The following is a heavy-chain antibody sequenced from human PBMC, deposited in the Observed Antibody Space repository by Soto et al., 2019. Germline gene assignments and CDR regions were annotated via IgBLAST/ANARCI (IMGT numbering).Heavy chain of an antibody. CDR2: IGISGDT. J-gene: IGHJ6*02. V-gene: IGHV3-13*01. D-gene: IGHD1-26*01. CDR1: GFTFSIYD. Sequence: VGSLSLSCAASGFTFSIYDMHWVRQVTGKGLEWVSAIGISGDTYYPGSVKGRFTISRENAKNSLYLQMHSLRVEDTAVYYCARGRRQKMGHFYYGVDVWGQGTTVTVS. CDR3: ARGRRQKMGHFYYGVDV.